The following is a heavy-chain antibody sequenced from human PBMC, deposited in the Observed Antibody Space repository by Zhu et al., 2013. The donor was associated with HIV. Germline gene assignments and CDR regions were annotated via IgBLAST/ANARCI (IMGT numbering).Heavy chain of an antibody. CDR1: GYAFSAYY. D-gene: IGHD2-2*01. J-gene: IGHJ4*02. CDR3: ARDHGYCSSTSCSYYFDY. CDR2: ITPDSGET. V-gene: IGHV1-2*02. Sequence: QVHLIQSGAEVKEPGASVRVPCKASGYAFSAYYIHWVRQAPGQGLEWLGWITPDSGETRYPPKFQGRVTVTRDTSINTVYMELTRLRSDDTAVYYCARDHGYCSSTSCSYYFDYWGQGTLVTVSS.